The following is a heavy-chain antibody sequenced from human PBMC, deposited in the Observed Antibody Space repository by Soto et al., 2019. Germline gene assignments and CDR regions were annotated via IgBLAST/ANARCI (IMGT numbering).Heavy chain of an antibody. D-gene: IGHD4-17*01. CDR2: IYYSGST. CDR3: ARHAMRMVTTSEANFDY. J-gene: IGHJ4*02. Sequence: PSETLSLTCPVSGGSISSYDLSWIRQPPGKGLEWIGYIYYSGSTNYNPSLKSRVTISVDTSKNQFSLKLSSVTAADTAVYYCARHAMRMVTTSEANFDYWGQGTLVTVSS. CDR1: GGSISSYD. V-gene: IGHV4-59*08.